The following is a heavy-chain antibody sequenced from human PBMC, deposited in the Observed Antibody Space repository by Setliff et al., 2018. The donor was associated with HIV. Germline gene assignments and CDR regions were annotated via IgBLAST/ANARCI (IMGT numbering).Heavy chain of an antibody. CDR3: ARLGAEDFSDYDWVDY. CDR2: INHGGDT. V-gene: IGHV4-34*01. D-gene: IGHD5-12*01. J-gene: IGHJ4*02. CDR1: GGSFSGYY. Sequence: PSETLSLTCAVYGGSFSGYYWSWIRQPPGKGLEWIGEINHGGDTNYNPSLKSRVTISVDTSKNQFSLNLNSVTAADTAVYYCARLGAEDFSDYDWVDYWGQGTLVTVSS.